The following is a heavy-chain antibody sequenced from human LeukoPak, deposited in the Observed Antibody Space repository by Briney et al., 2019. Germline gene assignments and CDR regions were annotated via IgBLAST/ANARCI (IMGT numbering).Heavy chain of an antibody. V-gene: IGHV3-23*01. CDR2: ISGSGGST. J-gene: IGHJ3*02. CDR3: ANSGVATIMDAFDI. D-gene: IGHD5-12*01. Sequence: PGGSLRLSCAASGFTFNSYAMSWVRQAPGKGLEWVSAISGSGGSTYYADSVKGRFTISRDNSKNTLYLQMNSLRAEDTAVYYFANSGVATIMDAFDIWGQGTMVTVSS. CDR1: GFTFNSYA.